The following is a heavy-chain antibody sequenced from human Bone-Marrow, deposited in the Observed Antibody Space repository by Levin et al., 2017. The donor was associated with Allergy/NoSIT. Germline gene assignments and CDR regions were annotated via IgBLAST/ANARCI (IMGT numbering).Heavy chain of an antibody. Sequence: PGESLKISCAASGFAIEDYGMSWVRQVPVKGLEWVAGINWNGDSRDYSDSVKGRFTVSRDNAKNTVDLEMTSLRVEDTAIYHCARAGEGMDVWGQGTTVIVSS. J-gene: IGHJ6*02. CDR2: INWNGDSR. CDR3: ARAGEGMDV. CDR1: GFAIEDYG. V-gene: IGHV3-20*01. D-gene: IGHD4-17*01.